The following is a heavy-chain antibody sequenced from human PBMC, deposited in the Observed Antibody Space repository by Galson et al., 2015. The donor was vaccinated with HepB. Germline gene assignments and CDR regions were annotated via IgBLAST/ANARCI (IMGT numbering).Heavy chain of an antibody. D-gene: IGHD5-24*01. CDR2: INSDGSST. J-gene: IGHJ6*02. Sequence: SLRLSCAASGFTFSSYWMHWVRQAPGKGLVWVSRINSDGSSTSYADSVKGRFTISRDNAKNTLYLQMNSLRAEDTAVYYCAREDGYNSGPYYYYYYGMDVWGQGTTVTVSS. V-gene: IGHV3-74*01. CDR3: AREDGYNSGPYYYYYYGMDV. CDR1: GFTFSSYW.